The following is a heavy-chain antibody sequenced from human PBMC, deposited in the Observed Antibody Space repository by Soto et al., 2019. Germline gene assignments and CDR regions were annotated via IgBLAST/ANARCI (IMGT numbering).Heavy chain of an antibody. CDR3: ARKVAGTDYYYYGMDV. V-gene: IGHV1-69*13. Sequence: GASVKVSCKASGGTFSSYAISWVRQAPGQGLERMGGIIPIFGTANYAQKFQGRVTITADESTSTAYMELSSLRSEDTAVYYFARKVAGTDYYYYGMDVWGQGTTVTVSS. CDR2: IIPIFGTA. D-gene: IGHD6-19*01. J-gene: IGHJ6*02. CDR1: GGTFSSYA.